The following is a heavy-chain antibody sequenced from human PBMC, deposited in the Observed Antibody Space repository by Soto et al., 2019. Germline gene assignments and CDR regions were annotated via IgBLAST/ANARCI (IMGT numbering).Heavy chain of an antibody. D-gene: IGHD2-8*01. CDR3: ATGYCTNGVCYTRTLSGMDV. V-gene: IGHV4-34*01. CDR1: GGSFSGSY. CDR2: INHSGST. J-gene: IGHJ6*02. Sequence: SETLSLTCAVYGGSFSGSYWSWIRQPPGKGLEWIGEINHSGSTNYNPSLKSRVTISVDTSRNQFSLKLSSVTAADTAVYYCATGYCTNGVCYTRTLSGMDVWGQGTTVTVSS.